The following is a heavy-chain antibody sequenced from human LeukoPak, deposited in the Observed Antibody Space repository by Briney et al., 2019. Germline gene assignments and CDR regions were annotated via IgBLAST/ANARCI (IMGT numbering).Heavy chain of an antibody. D-gene: IGHD3-22*01. V-gene: IGHV4-39*01. CDR1: GGSISSSSYY. Sequence: SETLSLTWTVSGGSISSSSYYWGWIRQPPGKGLEWIGSIYYSGSTYYNPSLKSRVTISVDTSKNQFSLKLSSVTAADTAVYYCASHSSGYAFDYWGQGTLVTVSS. CDR2: IYYSGST. J-gene: IGHJ4*02. CDR3: ASHSSGYAFDY.